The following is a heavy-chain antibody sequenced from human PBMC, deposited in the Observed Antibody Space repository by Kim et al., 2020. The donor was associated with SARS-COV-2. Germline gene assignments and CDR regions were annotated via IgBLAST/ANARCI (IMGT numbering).Heavy chain of an antibody. J-gene: IGHJ5*02. Sequence: ADSVKGRFTISRDNSKNTLYLQMNSLRAEDTAVYYCAKGDYYDSSEEFDPWGQGTLVTVSS. D-gene: IGHD3-22*01. CDR3: AKGDYYDSSEEFDP. V-gene: IGHV3-30*02.